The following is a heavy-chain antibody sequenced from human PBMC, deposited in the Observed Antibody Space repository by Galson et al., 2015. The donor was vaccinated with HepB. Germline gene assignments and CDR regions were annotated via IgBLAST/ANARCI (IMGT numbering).Heavy chain of an antibody. V-gene: IGHV3-21*01. CDR3: AREQVVGSAEDYFDY. J-gene: IGHJ4*02. Sequence: SLRLSCAASGFTFSSYSTNWVRQAPGKGLEWVSSISSSSSYIYYADSVKGRFTISRDNAKNSLYLQMNSLRAEDTAVYYCAREQVVGSAEDYFDYWGQGTLVTVSS. CDR1: GFTFSSYS. CDR2: ISSSSSYI. D-gene: IGHD3-22*01.